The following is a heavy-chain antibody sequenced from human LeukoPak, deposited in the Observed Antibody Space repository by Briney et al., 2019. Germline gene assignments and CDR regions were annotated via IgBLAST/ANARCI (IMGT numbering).Heavy chain of an antibody. D-gene: IGHD6-19*01. CDR3: ARPLASGWYSWFDH. V-gene: IGHV4-39*01. J-gene: IGHJ5*02. CDR1: GDSISSGSYS. Sequence: PSETLSLTCTVSGDSISSGSYSWGWIRQPPGKGLEWIGSIHYSGSTYYNPSLNSRVTISVDTPKNQFSLELSSVTAADTAVYYCARPLASGWYSWFDHWGQGTLVTVSS. CDR2: IHYSGST.